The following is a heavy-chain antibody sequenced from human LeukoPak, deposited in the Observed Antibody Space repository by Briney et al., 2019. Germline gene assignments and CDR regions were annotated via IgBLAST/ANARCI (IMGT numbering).Heavy chain of an antibody. CDR2: IRSSGSTI. CDR3: ARGGSSWYGFDY. D-gene: IGHD2-15*01. J-gene: IGHJ4*02. CDR1: GFTFSSYS. Sequence: GGSLRLSCAASGFTFSSYSMNWVRQAPGKGLEWVSYIRSSGSTIYYADSVKGRFTISRDNAKNSLYLQMNSLRAEDAAVYYCARGGSSWYGFDYWGQGTLVTVSS. V-gene: IGHV3-48*01.